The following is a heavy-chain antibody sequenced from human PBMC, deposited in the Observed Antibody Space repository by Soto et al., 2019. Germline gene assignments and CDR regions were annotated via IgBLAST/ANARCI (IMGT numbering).Heavy chain of an antibody. CDR1: GGTFTSYY. V-gene: IGHV1-3*01. CDR2: INGGNGDT. CDR3: ARPMTYADYLDH. J-gene: IGHJ4*02. D-gene: IGHD4-17*01. Sequence: KFACKAAGGTFTSYYMRCGLRTPGGRGEWMGWINGGNGDTKYSQNLQGRVSITMDTSATTVYLKLSSLRSEDTALYYCARPMTYADYLDHWGQGTLVTVSS.